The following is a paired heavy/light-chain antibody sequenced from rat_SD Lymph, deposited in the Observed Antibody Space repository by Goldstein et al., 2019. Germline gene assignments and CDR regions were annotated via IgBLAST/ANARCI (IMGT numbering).Light chain of an antibody. Sequence: DVVMTQTPVSMSVSLGGQVSISCRSSQSLVHNNGNTYLSWYIQKPSQSPQLLIYKVSNRFSGISDRFSGSGSGTDFTLKISRVEPDDLGVYYCGQGTQYPFTFGSGTKLEIK. V-gene: IGKV1S21*01. CDR3: GQGTQYPFT. CDR1: QSLVHNNGNTY. CDR2: KVS. J-gene: IGKJ4*01.
Heavy chain of an antibody. J-gene: IGHJ1*01. Sequence: QVQLQQSGAELVKPGTSVKLSCKASGYTFTSNHMNWIKQTTGQGLEWIGIINPGSGGTSYNVKFKGKATLTVDKSSSTAFMQLSSLTPEDSAVYYCASLFDFWGPGTMVTVSS. CDR3: ASLFDF. CDR1: GYTFTSNH. V-gene: IGHV1-47*01. CDR2: INPGSGGT.